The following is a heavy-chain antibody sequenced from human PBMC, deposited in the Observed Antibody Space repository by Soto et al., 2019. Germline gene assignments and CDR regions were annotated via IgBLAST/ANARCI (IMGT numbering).Heavy chain of an antibody. D-gene: IGHD2-2*01. CDR2: IDSSGRNV. CDR1: GVGFSTYE. CDR3: ARDESAGSSTSN. Sequence: GGSLRLSCAASGVGFSTYEMNWLRQTPGKGPEWVSSIDSSGRNVYYADSVEGRFTTSRDNAKNSLYLQMNSLRVEDTALYFCARDESAGSSTSNWGQGTLVTVSS. J-gene: IGHJ4*02. V-gene: IGHV3-21*01.